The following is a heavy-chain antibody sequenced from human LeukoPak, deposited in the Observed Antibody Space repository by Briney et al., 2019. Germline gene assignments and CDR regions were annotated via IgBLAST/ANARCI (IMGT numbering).Heavy chain of an antibody. CDR2: IIPIFGTA. CDR1: GGTFSSYA. D-gene: IGHD3-10*01. CDR3: ARDKITMVRGVIPYGMDV. J-gene: IGHJ6*04. V-gene: IGHV1-69*13. Sequence: SVKVCCKASGGTFSSYAISWVRQAPGQGLEWMGGIIPIFGTADYAQKFQGRVTITADESTSTAYMELSSLRSEDTAVYYCARDKITMVRGVIPYGMDVWGKGTTVTVSS.